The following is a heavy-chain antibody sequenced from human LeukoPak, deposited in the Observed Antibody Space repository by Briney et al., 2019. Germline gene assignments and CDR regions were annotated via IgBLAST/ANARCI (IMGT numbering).Heavy chain of an antibody. CDR2: IYYSGST. CDR1: GGSISSYY. CDR3: ARHVDATGYYFDY. V-gene: IGHV4-59*08. J-gene: IGHJ4*02. Sequence: SETLSLTCTVSGGSISSYYWSWIRQPPGKGLEWIGYIYYSGSTNYNPSLKSRVTISVDTSKNQFSLKLSSATAADTAVYYCARHVDATGYYFDYWGQGTLVTVSS.